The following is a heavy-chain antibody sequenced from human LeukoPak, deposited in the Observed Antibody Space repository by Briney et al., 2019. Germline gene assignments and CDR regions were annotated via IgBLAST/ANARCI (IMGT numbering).Heavy chain of an antibody. Sequence: SVRLSCKASGGTFSSYTISWVRQAPGQGLEWMGRIIPILGIANYAQKFQGRVTITADKSTSTAYMELSSLRSEDTAVFYCARGHQPPYYGMDVWGQGTTVTVSS. J-gene: IGHJ6*02. CDR1: GGTFSSYT. CDR2: IIPILGIA. CDR3: ARGHQPPYYGMDV. V-gene: IGHV1-69*02.